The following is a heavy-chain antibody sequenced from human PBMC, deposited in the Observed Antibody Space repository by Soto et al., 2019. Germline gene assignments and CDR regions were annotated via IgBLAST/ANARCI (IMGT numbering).Heavy chain of an antibody. CDR2: ISAYNGNT. D-gene: IGHD6-13*01. CDR1: GYTFTSYG. CDR3: ARWRGIAAAGPDRVPDYCYYGMDV. Sequence: ASVKVSCKASGYTFTSYGISWVRQAPGQGLEWMGWISAYNGNTNYAQKLQGRVTMTTDTSTSTAYMERRSLRSDDTAVYYCARWRGIAAAGPDRVPDYCYYGMDVWGQGTTGAASS. J-gene: IGHJ6*02. V-gene: IGHV1-18*04.